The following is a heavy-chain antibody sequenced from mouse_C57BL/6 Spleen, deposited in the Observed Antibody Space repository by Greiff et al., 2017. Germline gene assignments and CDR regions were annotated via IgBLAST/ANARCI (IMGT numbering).Heavy chain of an antibody. CDR2: ISSGGSYT. Sequence: EVKVVESGGDLVKPGGSLKLSCAASGFTFSSYGMSWVRQTPDKRLEWVATISSGGSYTSYPDSVKGRFTISRDNAKNTLYLQMSSLKSEDTAMYYCARRYYDYAYAMDYWGQGTSVTVSS. CDR3: ARRYYDYAYAMDY. CDR1: GFTFSSYG. J-gene: IGHJ4*01. V-gene: IGHV5-6*01. D-gene: IGHD2-4*01.